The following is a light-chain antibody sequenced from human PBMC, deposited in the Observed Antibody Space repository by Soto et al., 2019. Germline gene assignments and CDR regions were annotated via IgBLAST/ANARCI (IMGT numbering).Light chain of an antibody. CDR3: QQTYHSPRT. V-gene: IGKV3-20*01. CDR1: RGIISDF. Sequence: EIVLTQSPGTLSLSPGETASLSCGASRGIISDFLAWYQQKGGQPPRLLIYDASKRATGIPARFSGSGSGTAFTLTISRVEPEDSAVYYCQQTYHSPRTFGQGTRLEIK. J-gene: IGKJ2*01. CDR2: DAS.